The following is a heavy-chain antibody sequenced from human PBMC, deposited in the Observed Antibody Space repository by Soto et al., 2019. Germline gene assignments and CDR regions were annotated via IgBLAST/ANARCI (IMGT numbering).Heavy chain of an antibody. Sequence: QVQLQESGPGLVKPSETLSLTCTVSGGSISSYYWSWIRQPPVKGLEWIGYIYYSGSTKSNPSLKGRDTISLDTAKILPSRKCSAVTAADTAVYFCARHEGDYYFDFWGQGTLVTVSS. CDR1: GGSISSYY. CDR2: IYYSGST. D-gene: IGHD3-16*01. CDR3: ARHEGDYYFDF. J-gene: IGHJ4*02. V-gene: IGHV4-59*08.